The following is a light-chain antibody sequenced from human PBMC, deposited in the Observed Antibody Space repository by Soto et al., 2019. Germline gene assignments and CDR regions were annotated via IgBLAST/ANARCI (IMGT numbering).Light chain of an antibody. V-gene: IGLV1-36*01. J-gene: IGLJ3*02. CDR3: AAWDDSLNGWV. Sequence: QSVLTQPPSVSDAPRQRVTISCSGSSSNIGNNAINWYHQLPGKAPKLLIYYDDLLPSGVSDRFSGSKSGTSASLAISGLQSEDEADYYCAAWDDSLNGWVFGGGTKLTVL. CDR1: SSNIGNNA. CDR2: YDD.